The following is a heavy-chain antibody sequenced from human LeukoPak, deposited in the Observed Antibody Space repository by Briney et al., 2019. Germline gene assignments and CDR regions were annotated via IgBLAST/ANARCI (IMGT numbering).Heavy chain of an antibody. D-gene: IGHD6-19*01. Sequence: GGPLRLSCAASGFAFDTHAMSWVRQAPGKGLEWVSANSGSGDRTHYAVSVKGRYTISRDNSKNTLYLQLHSLRAEDTAIYYCAKDRQKWQWLVMYYFDSWGQGTLVTVSS. V-gene: IGHV3-23*01. CDR3: AKDRQKWQWLVMYYFDS. CDR2: NSGSGDRT. CDR1: GFAFDTHA. J-gene: IGHJ4*02.